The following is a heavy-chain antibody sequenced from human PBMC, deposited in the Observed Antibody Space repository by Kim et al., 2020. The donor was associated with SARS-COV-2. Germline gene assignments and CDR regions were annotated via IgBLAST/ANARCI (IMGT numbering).Heavy chain of an antibody. Sequence: GGSLRLSCAASGFTFSSYAMSWVRQAPGKGLEWVSAISGSGGSTYYADSVKGRFTISRDNSKNTLYLQMNSLRAEDTAVYYCAKDSTPRQYQLLGYYYGMDVWGQGTTVTVSS. D-gene: IGHD2-2*01. V-gene: IGHV3-23*01. CDR1: GFTFSSYA. CDR2: ISGSGGST. CDR3: AKDSTPRQYQLLGYYYGMDV. J-gene: IGHJ6*02.